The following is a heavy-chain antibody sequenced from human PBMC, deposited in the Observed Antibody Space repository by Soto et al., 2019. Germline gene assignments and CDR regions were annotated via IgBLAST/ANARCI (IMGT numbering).Heavy chain of an antibody. CDR2: ISGRVNST. CDR1: GFAFGTYV. J-gene: IGHJ4*02. CDR3: AKHIRSSGGRSAFDL. D-gene: IGHD2-15*01. V-gene: IGHV3-23*01. Sequence: EVQLLESGGGLVQPGGSLRLSCEASGFAFGTYVMSWVRQAPGKGLEWVSAISGRVNSTYYADSVKGRFTISRDNAKNTLYLHMTSLRAEDTAVYYCAKHIRSSGGRSAFDLWGQGTLVTVSS.